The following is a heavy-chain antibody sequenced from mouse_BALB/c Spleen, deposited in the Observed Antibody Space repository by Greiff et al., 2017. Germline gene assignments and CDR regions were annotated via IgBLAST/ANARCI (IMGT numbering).Heavy chain of an antibody. CDR2: INPGSGGT. Sequence: QVQLQQPGAELVRPGTSVKVSCKASGYAFTNYLIEWVKQRPGQGLEWIGVINPGSGGTNYNEKFKGKATLTADKSSSTAYMQLSRVTSDDTAVYFCARSYDAYAMDDWGQGTTVTVSS. CDR3: ARSYDAYAMDD. D-gene: IGHD1-1*01. J-gene: IGHJ4*01. V-gene: IGHV1-54*03. CDR1: GYAFTNYL.